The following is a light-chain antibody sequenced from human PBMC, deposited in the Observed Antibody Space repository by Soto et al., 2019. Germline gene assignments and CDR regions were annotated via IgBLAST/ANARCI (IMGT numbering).Light chain of an antibody. CDR2: EGS. CDR1: SSDVGSYNL. Sequence: QSALTQPASVSGSPGQSITISCTGTSSDVGSYNLVSWYQQHPGKAPKLMIYEGSKRPSGVSNRFSGSKSGNPASLTISGLQAEDEADYYCCSYAGSSTFGVFGGGTKLPVL. CDR3: CSYAGSSTFGV. J-gene: IGLJ2*01. V-gene: IGLV2-23*03.